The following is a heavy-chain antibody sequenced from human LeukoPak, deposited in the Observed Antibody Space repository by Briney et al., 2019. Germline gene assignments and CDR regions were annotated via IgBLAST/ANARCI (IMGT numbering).Heavy chain of an antibody. CDR3: ARDYHLDY. J-gene: IGHJ4*02. Sequence: SETLSLTCTVSGGSISGYYWSWIRQPPGKGLEWIGEINHSGSTNYNPSLKSRVTISVDTSKNQFSLKLSSVTAADTAVYYCARDYHLDYWGQGTLVTVSS. CDR1: GGSISGYY. D-gene: IGHD3-3*01. V-gene: IGHV4-34*01. CDR2: INHSGST.